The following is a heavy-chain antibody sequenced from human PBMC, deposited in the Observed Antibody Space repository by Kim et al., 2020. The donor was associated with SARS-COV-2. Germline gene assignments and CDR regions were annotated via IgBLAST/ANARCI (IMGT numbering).Heavy chain of an antibody. CDR2: IWYDGSNK. D-gene: IGHD6-19*01. Sequence: GGSLRLSCAASGFTFSSYGMHWVRQAPGKGLEWVAVIWYDGSNKYYADSVKGRFTISRDNSKNTLYLQMNSLRAEDTAVYYCARAPGGAVAGLIYWGQGTLVTVSS. CDR1: GFTFSSYG. CDR3: ARAPGGAVAGLIY. V-gene: IGHV3-33*01. J-gene: IGHJ4*02.